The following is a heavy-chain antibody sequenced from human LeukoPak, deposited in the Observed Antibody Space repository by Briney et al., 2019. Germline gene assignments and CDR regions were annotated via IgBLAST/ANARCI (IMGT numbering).Heavy chain of an antibody. Sequence: GASVKVSCKSSGYTFTDYYMHWVRQAPGQGLEWVGWISPYNGDTNSAQNFQGRATMTRDTSIGTIYMKLSGLKSDDTAVYYCAREGNSGGLDSAAFDVWGQGTLVTVSS. CDR2: ISPYNGDT. CDR1: GYTFTDYY. CDR3: AREGNSGGLDSAAFDV. J-gene: IGHJ3*01. D-gene: IGHD5-12*01. V-gene: IGHV1-2*02.